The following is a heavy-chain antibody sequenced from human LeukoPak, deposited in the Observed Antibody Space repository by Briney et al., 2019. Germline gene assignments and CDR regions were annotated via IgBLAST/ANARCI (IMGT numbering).Heavy chain of an antibody. V-gene: IGHV1-18*01. CDR1: GYTFTSYG. D-gene: IGHD3-10*01. CDR3: ARDSRITMVRGVILFDY. CDR2: ISAYNGNT. Sequence: ASVKVSCKASGYTFTSYGISWVRQAPGQGLEWMRWISAYNGNTNYAQKLQGRVTMTTDTSTSTAYMELRSLRSDDTAVYYCARDSRITMVRGVILFDYWGQGTLVTVSS. J-gene: IGHJ4*02.